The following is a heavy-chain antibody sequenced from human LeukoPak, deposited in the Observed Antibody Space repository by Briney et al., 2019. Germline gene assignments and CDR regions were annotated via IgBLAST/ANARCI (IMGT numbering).Heavy chain of an antibody. D-gene: IGHD3-22*01. CDR3: ARLIVAGADYYYYYMDV. J-gene: IGHJ6*03. Sequence: ASVKVSCKASEYTFTNYDINWVRQATGQGLEWMGWMNPNSGDTGYAQKFQGRVTMTRDTSISTAYMELSRLRSDDTAVYYCARLIVAGADYYYYYMDVWGKGTTVTVSS. CDR1: EYTFTNYD. V-gene: IGHV1-8*01. CDR2: MNPNSGDT.